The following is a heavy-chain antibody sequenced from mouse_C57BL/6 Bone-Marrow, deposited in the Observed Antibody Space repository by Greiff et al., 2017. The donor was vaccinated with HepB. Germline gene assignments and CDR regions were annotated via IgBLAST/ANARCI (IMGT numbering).Heavy chain of an antibody. Sequence: DVMLVESGGGLVQPGGSLKLSCAASGFTFSDYYMYWVRQTPEKRLEWVAYISNGGGSTYYPDTVKGRFTISRDNAKNTLYLQMSRLKSEDTAMYYCARHPYGSSLYYAMDYWGQGTSVTVSS. CDR3: ARHPYGSSLYYAMDY. J-gene: IGHJ4*01. CDR2: ISNGGGST. CDR1: GFTFSDYY. D-gene: IGHD1-1*01. V-gene: IGHV5-12*01.